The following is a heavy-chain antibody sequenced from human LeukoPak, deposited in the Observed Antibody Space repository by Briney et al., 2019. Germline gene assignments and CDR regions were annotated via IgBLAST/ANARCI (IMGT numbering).Heavy chain of an antibody. CDR3: ARGYSSSSYNWFDP. D-gene: IGHD6-6*01. CDR1: GGSISSSNW. Sequence: SETLSLTCAVSGGSISSSNWWSWVRQPPGKGLEWIGEIYHSGSTNYNPSLKSRVTISVDKSKNQFSLKLSSVTAADTAVYYCARGYSSSSYNWFDPWGQGTLVTVSS. J-gene: IGHJ5*02. CDR2: IYHSGST. V-gene: IGHV4-4*02.